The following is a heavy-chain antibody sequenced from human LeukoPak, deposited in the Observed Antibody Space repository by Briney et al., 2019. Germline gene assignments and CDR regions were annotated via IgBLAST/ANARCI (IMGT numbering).Heavy chain of an antibody. D-gene: IGHD3-16*02. CDR3: ASQNRYYGMDV. V-gene: IGHV3-20*04. Sequence: PGGSLRLSCAASGFSFDDYGMSWVRQAPGKGLEWVSGINWNGGSTGYADSVKGRFTISKDNSNNTLHLQMNSLRGEDTAVYYCASQNRYYGMDVWGQGTTVTVSS. J-gene: IGHJ6*01. CDR2: INWNGGST. CDR1: GFSFDDYG.